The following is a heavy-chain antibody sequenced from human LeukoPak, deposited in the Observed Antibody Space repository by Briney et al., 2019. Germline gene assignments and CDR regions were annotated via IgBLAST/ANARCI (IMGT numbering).Heavy chain of an antibody. CDR3: ARGVVRGVIIEDY. V-gene: IGHV3-53*01. D-gene: IGHD3-10*01. J-gene: IGHJ4*02. Sequence: PGGSLILSCAASGFTVSSTYMSCVRQAPGQGLAWVSVIYSGGSTYYADSVQGRFTISRDHSKNTLYLQMNSLPAEHTAVYYCARGVVRGVIIEDYWGQGTLVTVPS. CDR2: IYSGGST. CDR1: GFTVSSTY.